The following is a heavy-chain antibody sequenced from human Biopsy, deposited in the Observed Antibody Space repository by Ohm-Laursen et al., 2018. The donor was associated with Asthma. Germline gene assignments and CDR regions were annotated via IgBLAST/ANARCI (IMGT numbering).Heavy chain of an antibody. CDR3: AKEVFPGWELRRGPDS. CDR1: GFSFSNYG. D-gene: IGHD1-26*01. CDR2: ISFDGTNR. J-gene: IGHJ4*02. Sequence: SLRLSCSASGFSFSNYGMHWVRQAPGKGLDWAAVISFDGTNRNYTDSVKGRFTISRNNSRNTLHLEMNSLRAEDTAVYFCAKEVFPGWELRRGPDSWGQGTLVTVSS. V-gene: IGHV3-30*18.